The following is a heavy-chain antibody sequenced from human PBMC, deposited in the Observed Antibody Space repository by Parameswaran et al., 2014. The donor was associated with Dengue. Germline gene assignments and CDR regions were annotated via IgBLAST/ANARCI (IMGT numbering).Heavy chain of an antibody. J-gene: IGHJ3*02. D-gene: IGHD6-19*01. Sequence: VRQAPGKGLEWIGYIYYSGSTYYNPSLKSRVTISVDTSKNQFSLKLSSVTAADTAVYYCASLAVAGNYAFDIWGQGTMVTVSS. V-gene: IGHV4-31*02. CDR2: IYYSGST. CDR3: ASLAVAGNYAFDI.